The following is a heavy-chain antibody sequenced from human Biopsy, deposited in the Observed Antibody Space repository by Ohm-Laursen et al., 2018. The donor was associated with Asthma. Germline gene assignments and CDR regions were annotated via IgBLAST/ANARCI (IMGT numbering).Heavy chain of an antibody. CDR1: GFTFSTYG. J-gene: IGHJ4*02. D-gene: IGHD1-14*01. V-gene: IGHV3-30*03. CDR3: ARDGPELPTELDY. CDR2: ISFDGSNK. Sequence: SLRLSCTASGFTFSTYGMHWVRQAPGKGLDWVAVISFDGSNKNYTDSVKGRFTISRDNSRNTLHLQMNSLRAEDTAVYYCARDGPELPTELDYWGPGTLVTVSS.